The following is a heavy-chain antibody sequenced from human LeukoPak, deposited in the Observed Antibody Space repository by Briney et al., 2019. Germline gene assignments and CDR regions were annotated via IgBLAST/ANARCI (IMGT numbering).Heavy chain of an antibody. J-gene: IGHJ4*02. CDR1: GGSLSSSNHY. CDR2: MSYNGRN. Sequence: SETLSLTCTVSGGSLSSSNHYWGWIRQPPGKGLEWTGSMSYNGRNFYNPSLKSRVTISVDTSKTQFSLRLSSVTAADTAVYYCARTLRYFDWLPAGETVYWGQGTLVTVSS. CDR3: ARTLRYFDWLPAGETVY. D-gene: IGHD3-9*01. V-gene: IGHV4-39*01.